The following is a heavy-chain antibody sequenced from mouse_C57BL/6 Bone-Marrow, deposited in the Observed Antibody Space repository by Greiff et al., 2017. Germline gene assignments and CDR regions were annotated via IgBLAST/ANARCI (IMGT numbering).Heavy chain of an antibody. V-gene: IGHV5-4*01. CDR3: ASSLAY. J-gene: IGHJ3*01. CDR1: GFTFSSYA. CDR2: ISDGGSYT. Sequence: EVQVVESGGGLVKPGGSLKLSCAASGFTFSSYAMSWVRQTPEKRLAWVATISDGGSYTYYPDNVKGRFTISRDNAKNNLYLQMSHLKSEDTAMYYCASSLAYWGQGTLVTVSA.